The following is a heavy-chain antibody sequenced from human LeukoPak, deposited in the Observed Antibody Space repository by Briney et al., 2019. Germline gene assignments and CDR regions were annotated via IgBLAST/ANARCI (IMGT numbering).Heavy chain of an antibody. CDR2: ISANSGKT. D-gene: IGHD3-16*02. J-gene: IGHJ4*02. CDR1: GYTFTDNG. CDR3: ARDKNYRFDY. Sequence: ASVKVSCKASGYTFTDNGISWVRQAPGGGLEWMGWISANSGKTNYAQRFQGRVTMTRETSSSTVYMELRSLRSDDTAVYFCARDKNYRFDYWGQGTLVSVTS. V-gene: IGHV1-18*01.